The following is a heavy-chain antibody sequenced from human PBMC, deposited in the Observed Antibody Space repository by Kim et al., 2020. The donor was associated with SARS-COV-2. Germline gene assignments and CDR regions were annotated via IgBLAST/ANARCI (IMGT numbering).Heavy chain of an antibody. Sequence: SETLSLTCAVYGGSFSGYYWSWIRQPPGKGLEWIGEINHSGSTNYNPSLKSRVTISVDTSKNQFSLKLSSVTAADTAVYYCAREGGYCSSTSCYALGNLRLYNWFDPWGQGTLVTVSS. CDR2: INHSGST. CDR1: GGSFSGYY. D-gene: IGHD2-2*01. J-gene: IGHJ5*02. V-gene: IGHV4-34*01. CDR3: AREGGYCSSTSCYALGNLRLYNWFDP.